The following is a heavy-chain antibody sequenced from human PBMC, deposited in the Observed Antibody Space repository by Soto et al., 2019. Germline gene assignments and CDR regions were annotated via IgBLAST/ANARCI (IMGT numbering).Heavy chain of an antibody. CDR3: ARGPSE. Sequence: QVQLVQSGAEMKSPGSSVKVSCKATGYIFIGSYLHWIRQAPGQGPEWMGSIYPATGDTDYAQTYQGRVILTVDTAIGTAYMELKWLTFDDTGMYYCARGPSEWGQGTLVTVPS. V-gene: IGHV1-2*02. CDR2: IYPATGDT. J-gene: IGHJ4*02. CDR1: GYIFIGSY.